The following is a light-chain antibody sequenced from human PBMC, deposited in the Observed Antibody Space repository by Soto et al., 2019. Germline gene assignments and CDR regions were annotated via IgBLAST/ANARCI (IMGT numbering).Light chain of an antibody. V-gene: IGKV3-15*01. J-gene: IGKJ5*01. CDR2: AAS. Sequence: EIAMTQSPATLSVSPWERGTLYCRASQSVSSNLAWYQQKPGQAPRLLIYAASARATGIPARVSGSGSGTDFSIPISSLQPEDFAVPACQHRMNWPLTFGQGTRLEIK. CDR3: QHRMNWPLT. CDR1: QSVSSN.